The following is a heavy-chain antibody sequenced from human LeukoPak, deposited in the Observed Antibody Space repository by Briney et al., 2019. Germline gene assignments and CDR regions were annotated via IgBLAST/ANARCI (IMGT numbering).Heavy chain of an antibody. J-gene: IGHJ3*02. CDR3: ARGSTPGGLVAFDM. CDR2: IIPIFGTA. Sequence: ASVKVSSKASGGPFSSYAISWVRQAPGQGLEWMGGIIPIFGTANYAQKFQGRVTITTDESTSKAYMELSSMRSEATAVYYCARGSTPGGLVAFDMGGQGTMVTVS. V-gene: IGHV1-69*05. D-gene: IGHD3/OR15-3a*01. CDR1: GGPFSSYA.